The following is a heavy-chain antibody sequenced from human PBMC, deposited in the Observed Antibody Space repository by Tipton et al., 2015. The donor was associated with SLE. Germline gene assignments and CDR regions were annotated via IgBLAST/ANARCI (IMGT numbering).Heavy chain of an antibody. Sequence: QLVQSGAEVKKPGASVKVSCKASGYTFTSYDINWVRQATGQGLEWMGWMNPNSGNTGYAQKFQGRVTITRNTSISTAYMELSSLRSEDTAVYYCARGRITMVRGVTAGRYFDYWAREPWSPSPQ. V-gene: IGHV1-8*03. CDR3: ARGRITMVRGVTAGRYFDY. CDR1: GYTFTSYD. J-gene: IGHJ4*02. D-gene: IGHD3-10*01. CDR2: MNPNSGNT.